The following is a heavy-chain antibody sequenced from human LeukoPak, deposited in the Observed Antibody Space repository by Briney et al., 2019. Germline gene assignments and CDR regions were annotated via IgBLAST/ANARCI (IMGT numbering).Heavy chain of an antibody. V-gene: IGHV4-39*07. CDR3: ARGGSYWDI. CDR2: IYFTGST. Sequence: SSETLPLTCSVSGGSIRTTSYYWGWIRQPPGRGLEWIGTIYFTGSTYHNPSLKSQVTMSVDLSKNEFSLNLSSVTAADTAVYYCARGGSYWDIWGRGSLVTVSS. CDR1: GGSIRTTSYY. D-gene: IGHD3-10*01. J-gene: IGHJ4*02.